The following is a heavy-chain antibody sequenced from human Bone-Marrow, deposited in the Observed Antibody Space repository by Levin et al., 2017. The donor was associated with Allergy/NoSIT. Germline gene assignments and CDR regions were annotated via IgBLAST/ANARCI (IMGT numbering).Heavy chain of an antibody. J-gene: IGHJ3*02. Sequence: SCAASGFTVSDHYISWVRQAPGQGLDWVSMIYSSGDTYYADSVKGRFTISRDNAKNTLYLQMNSLRADDTAVYYCARDSVGGAFNIWGQGTMVTVSS. CDR2: IYSSGDT. CDR1: GFTVSDHY. D-gene: IGHD3-16*01. V-gene: IGHV3-66*01. CDR3: ARDSVGGAFNI.